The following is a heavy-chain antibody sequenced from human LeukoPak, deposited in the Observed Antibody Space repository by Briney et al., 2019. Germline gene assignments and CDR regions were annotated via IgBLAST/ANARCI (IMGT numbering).Heavy chain of an antibody. J-gene: IGHJ5*02. CDR3: AHPGGVGWFDP. Sequence: SVKVSCKASGGTFSSYAISWVRQAPGQGLEWMGRIIPILGIANYAQKFQGRVTITADKSTSTAYMELSSLRSEDTAVYYCAHPGGVGWFDPWGQGTLVTVSS. D-gene: IGHD2-8*01. CDR1: GGTFSSYA. V-gene: IGHV1-69*04. CDR2: IIPILGIA.